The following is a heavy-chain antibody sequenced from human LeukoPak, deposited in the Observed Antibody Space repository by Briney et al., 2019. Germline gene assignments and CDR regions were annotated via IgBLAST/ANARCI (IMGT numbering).Heavy chain of an antibody. J-gene: IGHJ4*02. V-gene: IGHV1-46*01. CDR2: INPSGGST. D-gene: IGHD2-15*01. CDR3: ARASALLCSGGSCPNPRSRCCPPDY. CDR1: GYTFTSYY. Sequence: ASVKVSCKASGYTFTSYYMHWVRQAPGQGLEWMGIINPSGGSTSYAQKFQGRVTMTRDTSTSTVYMELSSLRSEDTAVYYCARASALLCSGGSCPNPRSRCCPPDYWGQGTLVTVSS.